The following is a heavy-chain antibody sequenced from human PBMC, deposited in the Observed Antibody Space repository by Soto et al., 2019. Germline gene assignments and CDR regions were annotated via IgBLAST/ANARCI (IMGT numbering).Heavy chain of an antibody. V-gene: IGHV1-69*01. Sequence: QVQLVQSGAEVKKPGSSVNVSCKASGGTFSSYAISWVRQAPGQGLEWMGGIIPIFGTANYAQKFQGRVTITADESTSTAYMELSSLRSEDTAVYYCASRTSWGNYYYYGMDVWGQGTTVTVSS. CDR1: GGTFSSYA. CDR3: ASRTSWGNYYYYGMDV. CDR2: IIPIFGTA. D-gene: IGHD3-16*01. J-gene: IGHJ6*02.